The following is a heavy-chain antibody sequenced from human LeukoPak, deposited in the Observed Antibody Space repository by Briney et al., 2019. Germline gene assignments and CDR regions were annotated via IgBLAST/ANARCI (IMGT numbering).Heavy chain of an antibody. J-gene: IGHJ4*02. CDR2: ISSTTNYI. CDR1: GLSFSYYS. V-gene: IGHV3-21*01. D-gene: IGHD4-17*01. CDR3: ARHDGDYGVKVPFDY. Sequence: GGSLRLSCAASGLSFSYYSMNWVRQAPGKGLEWVSSISSTTNYIYYADSMKGRFTISRDNAKNSLYLQIHSLRAEDTAVYYCARHDGDYGVKVPFDYWGQGTLVTVSS.